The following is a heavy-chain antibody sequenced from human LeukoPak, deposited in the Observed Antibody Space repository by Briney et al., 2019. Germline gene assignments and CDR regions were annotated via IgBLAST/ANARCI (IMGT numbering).Heavy chain of an antibody. CDR1: GGTFSSYA. V-gene: IGHV1-69*13. CDR3: NIGEFTHPLNFDY. CDR2: IIPIFGTA. D-gene: IGHD3-10*01. J-gene: IGHJ4*02. Sequence: SVKVSCKASGGTFSSYAISWVRQPPGQGLEWMGGIIPIFGTANYAQKFQGRVTITADESTSTAYMELSSLRSEDTAVYYCNIGEFTHPLNFDYWGQGTLVTVSS.